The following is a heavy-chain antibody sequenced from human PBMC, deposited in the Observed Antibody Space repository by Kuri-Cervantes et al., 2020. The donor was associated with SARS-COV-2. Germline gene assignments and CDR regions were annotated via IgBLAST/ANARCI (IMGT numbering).Heavy chain of an antibody. CDR2: INHSGST. J-gene: IGHJ5*02. V-gene: IGHV4-34*01. D-gene: IGHD2-15*01. Sequence: SETLSLTCAVYGGSFSGYYWSWIRQPPGKGLEWIGEINHSGSTNYNPSLKSRVTVSVDTSKNQFSLKLSSVTAEDTAVYYCARDVVVRAKGWFDPWGQGTLVTVSS. CDR3: ARDVVVRAKGWFDP. CDR1: GGSFSGYY.